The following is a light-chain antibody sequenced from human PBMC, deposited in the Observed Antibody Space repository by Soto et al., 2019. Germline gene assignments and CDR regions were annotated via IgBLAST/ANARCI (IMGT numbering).Light chain of an antibody. CDR2: GAS. Sequence: DIHMTQSPPSLSCSVGDTVTISCRASQNIDMYLNWYQQKPGKAPRVLISGASSLQSGVPSRFSGSGSGTDFTLTINSLQPEDFASYFCQHTFNSPPWTLGQGTKVDIK. CDR1: QNIDMY. CDR3: QHTFNSPPWT. J-gene: IGKJ1*01. V-gene: IGKV1-39*01.